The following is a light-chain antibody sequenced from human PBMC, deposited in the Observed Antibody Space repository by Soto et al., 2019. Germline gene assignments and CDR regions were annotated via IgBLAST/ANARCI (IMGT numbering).Light chain of an antibody. CDR1: QSVNSD. V-gene: IGKV3-15*01. CDR3: EQNDNWPRT. CDR2: GAS. Sequence: ETVMTHSPATLSVSPGERATLSCRASQSVNSDLAWYQKKPGQAPRLLIYGASTRATGIPARFSGGGSGTEFTLIISSLQSEDFAVYYCEQNDNWPRTFGQGTKV. J-gene: IGKJ1*01.